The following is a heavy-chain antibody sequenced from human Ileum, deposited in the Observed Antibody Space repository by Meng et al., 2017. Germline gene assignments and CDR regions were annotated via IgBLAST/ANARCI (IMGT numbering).Heavy chain of an antibody. V-gene: IGHV6-1*01. D-gene: IGHD6-25*01. CDR3: AREAHLAAFGH. CDR2: TYYRSKWYN. J-gene: IGHJ4*02. CDR1: GDSLFNNSAT. Sequence: QVQLQQPGPGVVKPSHTLSLTWAFSGDSLFNNSATGNWVRQSPSRGLEWMGRTYYRSKWYNDYALSVNSRITVNPDTSKNQISLQLNSVTPDDTAVYYCAREAHLAAFGHWGQGTLVTVSS.